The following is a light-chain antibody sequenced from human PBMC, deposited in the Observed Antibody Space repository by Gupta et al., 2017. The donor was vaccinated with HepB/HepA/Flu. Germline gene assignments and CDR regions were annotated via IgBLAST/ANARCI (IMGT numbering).Light chain of an antibody. CDR1: QSVNTY. CDR2: DAS. CDR3: RQDKNWPIT. Sequence: EIVMTQSPATLSVSPGERATLSCRASQSVNTYLAWYQQKPGQAPRLLIYDASTRATGIPARFSGSGSGTEFTLTISSLQSEDSAVYFCRQDKNWPITFGGGTKVEIK. V-gene: IGKV3-15*01. J-gene: IGKJ4*01.